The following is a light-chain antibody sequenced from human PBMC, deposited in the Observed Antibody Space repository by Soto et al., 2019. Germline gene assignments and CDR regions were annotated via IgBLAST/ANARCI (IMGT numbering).Light chain of an antibody. Sequence: EIVLTQSPGTLSLSPGKRATLSCRASQSISSSYLAWYQQRPGQAPRLLIYGESSRATGIPDRFSGSGSGTEFTLIISRLEPEDFAVYYCQQDGSSSWTFGQGTKVDIK. V-gene: IGKV3-20*01. CDR3: QQDGSSSWT. J-gene: IGKJ1*01. CDR1: QSISSSY. CDR2: GES.